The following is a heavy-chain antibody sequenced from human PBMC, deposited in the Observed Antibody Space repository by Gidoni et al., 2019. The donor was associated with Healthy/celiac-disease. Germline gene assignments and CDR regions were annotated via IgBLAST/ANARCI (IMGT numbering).Heavy chain of an antibody. CDR1: GGSISSGGYY. CDR2: IYYSGST. D-gene: IGHD3-10*01. Sequence: QVQLQESGPGLVKPSQTLSLTCTVSGGSISSGGYYWSWIRQHPGKGLEWIGYIYYSGSTYYNPSLKSRVTISVDTSKNQFSLKLSSVTAADTAVYYCARVSEVVHMVRGAIYYYYGMDVWGQGTTVTVSS. V-gene: IGHV4-31*03. CDR3: ARVSEVVHMVRGAIYYYYGMDV. J-gene: IGHJ6*02.